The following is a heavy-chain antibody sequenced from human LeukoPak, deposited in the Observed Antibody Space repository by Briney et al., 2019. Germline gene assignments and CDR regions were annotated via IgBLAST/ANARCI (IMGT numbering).Heavy chain of an antibody. J-gene: IGHJ4*02. Sequence: ASVTVSCKPSGYSFSGHYIHWVRQAPGPGLEWMGQIKPNSAASHYAQKFQDRVTMTSDTSINMAYMELRSLRSVDTAVYYCARDFYGSRPGVFDYWGQGTLITVSS. V-gene: IGHV1-2*06. CDR1: GYSFSGHY. CDR2: IKPNSAAS. D-gene: IGHD3-10*01. CDR3: ARDFYGSRPGVFDY.